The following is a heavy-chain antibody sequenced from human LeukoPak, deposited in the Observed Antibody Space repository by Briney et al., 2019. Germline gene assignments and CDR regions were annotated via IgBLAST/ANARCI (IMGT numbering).Heavy chain of an antibody. V-gene: IGHV5-51*01. CDR2: IYPGDSDT. D-gene: IGHD3-22*01. CDR3: ARLYYYDSSGYAPFGY. CDR1: GYSFTSYW. Sequence: GESLKISCKGSGYSFTSYWIGWVRQMPGKGLEWMGIIYPGDSDTRYSPSYQGQVTISADKSISTAYLQWSSLKASDTAMYYCARLYYYDSSGYAPFGYWGQGTLVTVSS. J-gene: IGHJ4*02.